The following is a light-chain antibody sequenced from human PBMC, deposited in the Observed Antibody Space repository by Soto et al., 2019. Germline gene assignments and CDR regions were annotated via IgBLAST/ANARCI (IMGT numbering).Light chain of an antibody. CDR2: DVS. CDR3: RQYKSSST. V-gene: IGKV1-5*01. CDR1: QSISPW. Sequence: DIQMTQSPSILSAFVGDRVTITCRASQSISPWLAWYQHKPGKAPKLLIYDVSSLQSGVPSRFGGSGSGTEFTLTISSLQPDDFATYYCRQYKSSSTFGQGTKLEI. J-gene: IGKJ2*01.